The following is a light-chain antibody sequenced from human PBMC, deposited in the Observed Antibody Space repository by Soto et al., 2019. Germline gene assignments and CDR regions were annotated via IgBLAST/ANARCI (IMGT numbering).Light chain of an antibody. J-gene: IGKJ4*01. CDR1: QDINSF. V-gene: IGKV1-9*01. Sequence: IQLTQSPSSLSASVGDRVTITCRASQDINSFLAWYQQKPGKAPNLLIYAATSLQSGVPSRFSGSGSGTGFTLTISSLQPEDFATYYCQQLDLYPSTFGGGTKVEI. CDR3: QQLDLYPST. CDR2: AAT.